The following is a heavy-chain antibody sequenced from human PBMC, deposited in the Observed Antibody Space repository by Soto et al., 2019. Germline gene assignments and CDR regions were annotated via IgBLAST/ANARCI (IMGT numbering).Heavy chain of an antibody. Sequence: QVQLVESGGGVVQPGRSLRLSCAASGFTFSSYGMHWVRQAPGKGLEWVAVIWYDGSNKYYADSVKGRFTISRDNSKNTLFLQMNSLRAEDTAVYYCARDRGVTTFPYNWFDSWGQGTLVTVSS. CDR3: ARDRGVTTFPYNWFDS. V-gene: IGHV3-33*01. D-gene: IGHD3-10*01. J-gene: IGHJ5*01. CDR1: GFTFSSYG. CDR2: IWYDGSNK.